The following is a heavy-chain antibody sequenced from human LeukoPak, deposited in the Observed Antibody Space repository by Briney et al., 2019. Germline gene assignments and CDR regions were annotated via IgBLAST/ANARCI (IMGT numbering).Heavy chain of an antibody. D-gene: IGHD4-11*01. J-gene: IGHJ4*02. Sequence: GGSLRLSCAASGFTFSSYSMNWVRQAPGKGLEWVSSISSSSSYIYYADSVKGRFTISRGNAKNSLYLQMNSLRAEDTAVYYCARAYDYSNYVVDYWGQGTLVTVSS. CDR2: ISSSSSYI. CDR1: GFTFSSYS. V-gene: IGHV3-21*01. CDR3: ARAYDYSNYVVDY.